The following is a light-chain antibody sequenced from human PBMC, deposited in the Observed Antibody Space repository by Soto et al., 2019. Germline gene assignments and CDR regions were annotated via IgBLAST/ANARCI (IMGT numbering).Light chain of an antibody. CDR1: QSVGIY. CDR2: DAS. J-gene: IGKJ5*01. V-gene: IGKV3-11*01. CDR3: QQRGNWPLT. Sequence: ETVLTQSPATLSLSPGERATLSCRASQSVGIYLAWYQQKHGQAPRLLIYDASNRATGIPARFTGSGSGTDFTLTISSLEPEDFATYYCQQRGNWPLTFGQGTRLEIK.